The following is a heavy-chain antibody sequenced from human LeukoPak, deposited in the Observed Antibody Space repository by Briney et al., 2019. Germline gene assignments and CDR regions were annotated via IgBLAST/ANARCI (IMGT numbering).Heavy chain of an antibody. D-gene: IGHD3-9*01. Sequence: SETLSLTCTVSGGSISSYYWSWIRQPAGKGLEWIGRIYTSGSTNYNPSLKSRVTMSIDTSKNQFSLKLSSVTASDTAVYYCARSLMYYDIWAGYSPQNLDYWGQGTLVTVSS. CDR3: ARSLMYYDIWAGYSPQNLDY. CDR2: IYTSGST. V-gene: IGHV4-4*07. CDR1: GGSISSYY. J-gene: IGHJ4*02.